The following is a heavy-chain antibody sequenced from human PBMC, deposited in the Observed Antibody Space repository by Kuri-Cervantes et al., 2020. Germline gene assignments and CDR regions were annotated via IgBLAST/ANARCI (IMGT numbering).Heavy chain of an antibody. CDR2: INWNGGST. J-gene: IGHJ4*02. CDR1: GFTFDDYG. D-gene: IGHD3-22*01. Sequence: GESLKISCTASGFTFDDYGMGWVRQAPGKGLEWVSGINWNGGSTGYADSVKGRFTISRDNAKNSLYLQMNSLRAEDTAVYYCARDIGYYYDSSGPYRPFDYWGQGTLVTVSS. CDR3: ARDIGYYYDSSGPYRPFDY. V-gene: IGHV3-20*04.